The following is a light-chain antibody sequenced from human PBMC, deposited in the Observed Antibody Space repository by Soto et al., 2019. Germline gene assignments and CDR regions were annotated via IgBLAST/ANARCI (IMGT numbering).Light chain of an antibody. CDR3: QQRSEWPIT. CDR2: DAS. CDR1: QGISSY. Sequence: EIVLAQSPATLSLSPGERATLSCRACQGISSYLAWYQQKPGQAPRLFIYDASNRATGIPARFSGSGSGTDFTLTISSLEPEDFAVYYCQQRSEWPITFGQGTRLEIK. V-gene: IGKV3-11*01. J-gene: IGKJ5*01.